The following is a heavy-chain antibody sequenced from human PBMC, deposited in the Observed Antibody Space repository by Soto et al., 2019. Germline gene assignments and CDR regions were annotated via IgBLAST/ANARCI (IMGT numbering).Heavy chain of an antibody. D-gene: IGHD3-22*01. CDR2: SHHTGGT. CDR3: ARVGPWVPYYYDYSPYTFENWFDP. CDR1: GYSITSGYY. Sequence: SETLSLTCAVSGYSITSGYYRGWIRQPPGKGLEWLGTSHHTGGTYYNPSLNSRVTLSIDMTNNHVSLVLNSVTAADTAVYYCARVGPWVPYYYDYSPYTFENWFDPWGQGTLVTVSS. V-gene: IGHV4-38-2*01. J-gene: IGHJ5*02.